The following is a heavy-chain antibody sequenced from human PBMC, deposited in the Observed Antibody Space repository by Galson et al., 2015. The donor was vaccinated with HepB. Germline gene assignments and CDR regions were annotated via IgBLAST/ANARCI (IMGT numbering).Heavy chain of an antibody. CDR2: IHSDGSTT. J-gene: IGHJ4*02. CDR1: GFTFSTYW. CDR3: ARGVTVATISPFAY. Sequence: SLRLSCAASGFTFSTYWMHWVRQAPGKGLLWVSRIHSDGSTTNYADSVKGRFTISRDNAKNTLYLQMNSLRAEDTAVYYCARGVTVATISPFAYWGQGILVTVSS. V-gene: IGHV3-74*01. D-gene: IGHD5-24*01.